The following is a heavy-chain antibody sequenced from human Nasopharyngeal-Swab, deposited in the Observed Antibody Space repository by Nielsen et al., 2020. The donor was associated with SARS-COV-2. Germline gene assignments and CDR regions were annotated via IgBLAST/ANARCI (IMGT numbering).Heavy chain of an antibody. Sequence: GSLKISCAASGFTFSSYWMSWVRQAPGKGLEWVANIKQDGSEKYYVDSVKGRFTISRDNAKNSLYPQMNSLRAEDTAVYYCARAGDCSSTSCKPGPIDYWGQGTLVTVSS. J-gene: IGHJ4*02. V-gene: IGHV3-7*01. CDR2: IKQDGSEK. D-gene: IGHD2-2*01. CDR3: ARAGDCSSTSCKPGPIDY. CDR1: GFTFSSYW.